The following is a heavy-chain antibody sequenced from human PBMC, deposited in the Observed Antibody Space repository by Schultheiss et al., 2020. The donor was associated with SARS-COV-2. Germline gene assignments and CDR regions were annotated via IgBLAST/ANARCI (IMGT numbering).Heavy chain of an antibody. CDR3: ARGSVYGMDV. V-gene: IGHV1-8*01. J-gene: IGHJ6*02. CDR1: GYTFTTYD. CDR2: MNPNSGNT. D-gene: IGHD5/OR15-5a*01. Sequence: ASVKVSCKASGYTFTTYDINWVRQATGQGLEWMGWMNPNSGNTGYAQKFQGRVTITRDTSASTAYMELSRLRSDDTAVYYCARGSVYGMDVWGQGTTVTVSS.